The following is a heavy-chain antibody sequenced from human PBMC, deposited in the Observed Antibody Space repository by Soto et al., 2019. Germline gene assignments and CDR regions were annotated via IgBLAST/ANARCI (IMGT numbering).Heavy chain of an antibody. V-gene: IGHV4-38-2*01. J-gene: IGHJ3*01. CDR2: IYQRGST. Sequence: PSETLSLTCAVSNYSISSGYYWGWIRQPPGKGLEYIGSIYQRGSTSYNPSLKSRITMSMDTSKNHFSLNLRSVTAADTAVYYCAKSGDYGLDAFDLWGQGTMVTVSS. D-gene: IGHD4-17*01. CDR1: NYSISSGYY. CDR3: AKSGDYGLDAFDL.